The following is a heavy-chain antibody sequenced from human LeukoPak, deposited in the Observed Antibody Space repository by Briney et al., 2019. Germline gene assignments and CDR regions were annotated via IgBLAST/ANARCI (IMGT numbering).Heavy chain of an antibody. J-gene: IGHJ3*02. D-gene: IGHD5-18*01. V-gene: IGHV4-59*08. Sequence: SESLSLTCTVSGGSISSYYWSWIRQPPGKGLEWIGYIYYSGSTNYNPSLKSRVTISVDTSKNQFSLKLSSVTAADTAVYYCARLAGYSFAFDIWGQGTMVTVSS. CDR3: ARLAGYSFAFDI. CDR1: GGSISSYY. CDR2: IYYSGST.